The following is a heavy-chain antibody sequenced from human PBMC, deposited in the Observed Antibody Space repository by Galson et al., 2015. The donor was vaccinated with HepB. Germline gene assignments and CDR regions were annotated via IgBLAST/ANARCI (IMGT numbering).Heavy chain of an antibody. CDR3: ARDVWFGESTYFDY. CDR2: IKQDGSEK. D-gene: IGHD3-10*01. Sequence: SLSLSCAASGFTFSSYWMSWVRQAPGKGLEWVANIKQDGSEKYYVDSVKGRFTISRDNAKNSLYLQMNSLRAEDTAVYYCARDVWFGESTYFDYWGQGTLVTVSS. J-gene: IGHJ4*02. V-gene: IGHV3-7*03. CDR1: GFTFSSYW.